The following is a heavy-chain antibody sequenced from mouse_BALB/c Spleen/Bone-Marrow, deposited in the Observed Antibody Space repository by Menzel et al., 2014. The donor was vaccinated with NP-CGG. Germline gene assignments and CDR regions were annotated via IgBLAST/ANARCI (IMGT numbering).Heavy chain of an antibody. V-gene: IGHV5-6-4*01. D-gene: IGHD2-3*01. CDR3: TRDLYDGYYYYAMDY. Sequence: EVQLQQSGGGLVKPGGSLKLSCAASGFTFSSYTMSWVRQTPEKRLEWAATISSGGSYTYYPDSVKGRFTISRDNAKNTLYLQMSSLKSEDTAMYYCTRDLYDGYYYYAMDYWGQGTSVTVSS. CDR2: ISSGGSYT. CDR1: GFTFSSYT. J-gene: IGHJ4*01.